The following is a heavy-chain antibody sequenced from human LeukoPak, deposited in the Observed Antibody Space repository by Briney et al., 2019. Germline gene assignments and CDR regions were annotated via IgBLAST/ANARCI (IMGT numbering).Heavy chain of an antibody. CDR3: ARDYQTPLRIYYDSSGYDY. CDR1: GFTFSSYA. D-gene: IGHD3-22*01. CDR2: ISGSGGST. J-gene: IGHJ4*02. V-gene: IGHV3-23*01. Sequence: QPGGSLRLSCAASGFTFSSYAMSWVRQAPGKGLEWVSAISGSGGSTYYADSVKGRFTISRDNSKNTLYLQMNSLRDEDTAVYYCARDYQTPLRIYYDSSGYDYWGQGTLVTVSS.